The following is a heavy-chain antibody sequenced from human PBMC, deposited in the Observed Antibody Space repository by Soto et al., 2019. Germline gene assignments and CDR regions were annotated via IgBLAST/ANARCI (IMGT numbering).Heavy chain of an antibody. CDR2: ISSSSYI. CDR1: GFTFSSYS. V-gene: IGHV3-21*01. D-gene: IGHD1-26*01. J-gene: IGHJ4*02. CDR3: ASSRSGSYYYFDY. Sequence: GGSLRLSCAASGFTFSSYSMNWVRQAPGKGLEWVSSISSSSYIYYADSVKGRFTISRDNAKNSLYLQMNSLRAEDTAVYYCASSRSGSYYYFDYWGQGTLVTVSS.